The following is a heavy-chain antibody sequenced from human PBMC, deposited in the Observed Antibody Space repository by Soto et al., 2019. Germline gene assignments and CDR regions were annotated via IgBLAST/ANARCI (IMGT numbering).Heavy chain of an antibody. CDR3: ARDSGPGIHLWFSFDY. CDR1: GFTFSSYG. J-gene: IGHJ4*02. CDR2: IWYDGSNK. V-gene: IGHV3-33*01. D-gene: IGHD5-18*01. Sequence: GGSLRLSCAASGFTFSSYGMHWVRQAPGKRLEGVAVIWYDGSNKYYADSVKGLFTISRDNSKNTRYLQMNSLRAEDTAVYYCARDSGPGIHLWFSFDYWGKGTLVTVAS.